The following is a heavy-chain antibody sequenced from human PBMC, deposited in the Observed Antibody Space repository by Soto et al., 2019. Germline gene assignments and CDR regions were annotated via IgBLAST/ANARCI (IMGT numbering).Heavy chain of an antibody. D-gene: IGHD2-2*01. CDR3: ARVDCSSTSCHAYYFDY. V-gene: IGHV1-69*13. CDR2: IIPIFGTA. CDR1: GGTFSSYA. Sequence: ASVKVSCKASGGTFSSYAISWVRQAPGQGLEWMGGIIPIFGTANYAQKFQGRVTITADESTSTAYMELSSLRSEDTAVYYCARVDCSSTSCHAYYFDYWGQGTLVTVSS. J-gene: IGHJ4*02.